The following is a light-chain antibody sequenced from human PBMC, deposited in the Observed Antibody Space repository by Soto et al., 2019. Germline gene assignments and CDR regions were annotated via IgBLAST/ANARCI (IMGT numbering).Light chain of an antibody. CDR3: HQYYRTPLT. J-gene: IGKJ4*02. CDR1: QSVLYSSNNKNY. V-gene: IGKV4-1*01. Sequence: DIVMTQSPDSLAASLGERATINCKSSQSVLYSSNNKNYLAWYQQKPGQLPKLLIYWASTRESGVPDRVSGSCSGTEFTLTVSILLAEDVAVYYCHQYYRTPLTFGGGTKVEIK. CDR2: WAS.